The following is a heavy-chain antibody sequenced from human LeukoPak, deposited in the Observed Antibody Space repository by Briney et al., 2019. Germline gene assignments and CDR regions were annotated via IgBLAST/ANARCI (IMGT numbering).Heavy chain of an antibody. Sequence: ASVKVSCKASGYGFTGYYMHWVRQAPGQGLEWMGWISAYNGNTNYAQKLQGRVTMTTDTSTSTAYMELRSLRSDDTAVYYCARDRVYCSSTSCYAGYYYYYYGMDVWGQGTTVTVSS. D-gene: IGHD2-2*01. CDR1: GYGFTGYY. V-gene: IGHV1-18*04. J-gene: IGHJ6*02. CDR2: ISAYNGNT. CDR3: ARDRVYCSSTSCYAGYYYYYYGMDV.